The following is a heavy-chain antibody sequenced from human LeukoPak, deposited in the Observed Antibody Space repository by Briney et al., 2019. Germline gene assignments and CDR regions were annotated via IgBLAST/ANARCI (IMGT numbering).Heavy chain of an antibody. CDR3: TRGGGGSFPHY. D-gene: IGHD2-21*01. J-gene: IGHJ4*02. Sequence: GGSLRLSCAASGFTVSSNFLSWVRQPPGKGLEWVSDIYGGGNTYYADSVKGRFTISRDNSKNTLYLQMNSLRAEDTAVYYCTRGGGGSFPHYWGQGTLVTVSS. CDR1: GFTVSSNF. CDR2: IYGGGNT. V-gene: IGHV3-53*01.